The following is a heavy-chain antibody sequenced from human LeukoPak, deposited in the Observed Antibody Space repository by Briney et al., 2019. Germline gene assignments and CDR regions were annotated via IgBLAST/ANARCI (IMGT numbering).Heavy chain of an antibody. Sequence: ASVKVSCKASGYTFTGYYMHWVRQAPGQGLEWMGWINPNSGGTNYAQKFQGRVTITRDTSISTAYMELSRLRSDDTAVYYCARDLYSSSSGAGVWFDPWGQGTLVTVSS. V-gene: IGHV1-2*02. CDR3: ARDLYSSSSGAGVWFDP. CDR2: INPNSGGT. D-gene: IGHD6-6*01. J-gene: IGHJ5*02. CDR1: GYTFTGYY.